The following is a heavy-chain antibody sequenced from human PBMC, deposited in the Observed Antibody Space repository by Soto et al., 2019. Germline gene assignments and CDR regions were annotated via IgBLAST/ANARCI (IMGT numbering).Heavy chain of an antibody. CDR1: GDTFSTYA. J-gene: IGHJ4*02. V-gene: IGHV1-69*06. D-gene: IGHD3-22*01. Sequence: QVQLVQSGAEVKKPGSSVKVSCKASGDTFSTYAISWVRQAPGQGLEWLGGIIPILGTPSYAQRFQGRVTITADKSTSTAYMELSSLRSDDTAVYYCAIERSRYDRSGYYRPDYWGQGTLVTVSS. CDR2: IIPILGTP. CDR3: AIERSRYDRSGYYRPDY.